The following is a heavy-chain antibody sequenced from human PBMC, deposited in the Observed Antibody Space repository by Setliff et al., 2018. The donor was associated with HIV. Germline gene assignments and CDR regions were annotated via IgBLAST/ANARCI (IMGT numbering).Heavy chain of an antibody. V-gene: IGHV4-38-2*02. CDR3: AREQFGGSYKSKVDY. CDR1: SYSISSGYY. Sequence: KTSETLSLTCSVSSYSISSGYYWGWIRQPPGKGLEWIGNIYQSGSTFYNPSLKSRVTMSVDTSKNQFSLKLNSVTAADTAVYYCAREQFGGSYKSKVDYWGQGTLVTVS. J-gene: IGHJ4*02. D-gene: IGHD1-26*01. CDR2: IYQSGST.